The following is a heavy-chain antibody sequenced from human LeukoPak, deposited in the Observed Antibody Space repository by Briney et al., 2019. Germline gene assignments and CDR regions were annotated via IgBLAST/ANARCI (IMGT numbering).Heavy chain of an antibody. CDR2: IYTSGST. CDR1: GYSISSGYY. Sequence: SETLSLTCAVSGYSISSGYYWSWIRQPAGKGLEWIGRIYTSGSTNYNPSLKSRVTISVDTSKNQFSLKLSSVTAADTAVYYCARQSIAVTAPFDYWGQGTLVTVSS. J-gene: IGHJ4*02. CDR3: ARQSIAVTAPFDY. V-gene: IGHV4-61*02. D-gene: IGHD6-6*01.